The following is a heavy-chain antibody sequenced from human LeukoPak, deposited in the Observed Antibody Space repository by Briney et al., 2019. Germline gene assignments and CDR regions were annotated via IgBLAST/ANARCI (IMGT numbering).Heavy chain of an antibody. CDR2: VYYTGST. V-gene: IGHV4-59*08. J-gene: IGHJ6*02. CDR3: ARSYNNAGYYYYGMDV. D-gene: IGHD3-10*01. CDR1: GGSINTFY. Sequence: SETLSLTCTVSGGSINTFYWSWIRQPPGKGLEWVGYVYYTGSTDYNPSLRSRVTISLDTSKNQFSLRLSSVTAADTAVYYCARSYNNAGYYYYGMDVWGQGTTVTVSS.